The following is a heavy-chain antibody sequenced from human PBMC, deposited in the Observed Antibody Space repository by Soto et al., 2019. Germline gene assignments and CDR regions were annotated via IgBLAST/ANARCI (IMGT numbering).Heavy chain of an antibody. J-gene: IGHJ4*02. D-gene: IGHD1-26*01. Sequence: GGSLRLSCAASGFTFSSYGMHWVRQAPGKGLEWVAVIWYDGSNKYYADSVKGRFTISRDNSKNTLYLQMNSLRAEDTAVYYCARDFYSYYPAYYFDYWGQGTLVTVSS. CDR1: GFTFSSYG. CDR2: IWYDGSNK. CDR3: ARDFYSYYPAYYFDY. V-gene: IGHV3-33*01.